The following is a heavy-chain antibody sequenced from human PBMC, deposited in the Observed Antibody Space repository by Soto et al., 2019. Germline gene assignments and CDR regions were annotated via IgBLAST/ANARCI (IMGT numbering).Heavy chain of an antibody. J-gene: IGHJ4*02. CDR2: ISPSGGST. CDR3: ARDGVAGTYYFDS. V-gene: IGHV1-46*01. CDR1: GYTFISYY. Sequence: QVQLVQSGAEVKRPGASVNFSCKASGYTFISYYIHWVRHAPGQGLEWMGIISPSGGSTSYPQKCNGRVTMTRDTATNTVYMELAGMRSEDTAVYYCARDGVAGTYYFDSWGQGTLVTVST. D-gene: IGHD6-13*01.